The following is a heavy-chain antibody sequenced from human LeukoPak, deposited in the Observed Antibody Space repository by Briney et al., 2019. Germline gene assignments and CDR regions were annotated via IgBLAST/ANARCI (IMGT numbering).Heavy chain of an antibody. CDR3: ARDSGGDGFDP. V-gene: IGHV4-61*02. Sequence: SETLSLTCTVSGGSINSGSYYWSWIRQPAGKGLEWIGRIYTSGTTDYNPSLKSRVTISLDTSKNLFSLNLSSVTAADTAVYYCARDSGGDGFDPWGQGTLVTVSS. D-gene: IGHD2-15*01. J-gene: IGHJ5*02. CDR1: GGSINSGSYY. CDR2: IYTSGTT.